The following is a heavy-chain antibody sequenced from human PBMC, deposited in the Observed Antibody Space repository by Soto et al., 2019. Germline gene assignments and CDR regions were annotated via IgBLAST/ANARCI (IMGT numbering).Heavy chain of an antibody. J-gene: IGHJ4*02. CDR3: AKVNSAALGEQFDY. D-gene: IGHD3-16*01. CDR1: GFTFSSYG. Sequence: VQLVESGGGVVQPGRSLRLSCAASGFTFSSYGMHWVRQAPGKGLEWVAVISYDGSNKYYADSVKGRFTISRDNSKNTLYLQMNSLRAEDTAVYYCAKVNSAALGEQFDYWGQGTLVTVSS. CDR2: ISYDGSNK. V-gene: IGHV3-30*18.